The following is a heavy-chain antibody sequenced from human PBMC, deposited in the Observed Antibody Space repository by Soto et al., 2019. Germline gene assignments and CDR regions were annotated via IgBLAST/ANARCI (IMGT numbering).Heavy chain of an antibody. V-gene: IGHV3-23*01. CDR2: VSASGSST. Sequence: GGSLRLSCAASGFTFTNYAMSWVRQAPGKGLEWVSTVSASGSSTYYADSVKGRFTISRDNSKNTLYLQMNSLRAEDTALYYCAKPTADRPSDYFYYYYMDVWGKGTTVTVSS. J-gene: IGHJ6*03. CDR1: GFTFTNYA. CDR3: AKPTADRPSDYFYYYYMDV. D-gene: IGHD6-6*01.